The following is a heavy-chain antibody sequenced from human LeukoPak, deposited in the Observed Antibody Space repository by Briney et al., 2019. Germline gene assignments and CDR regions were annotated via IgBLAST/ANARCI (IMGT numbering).Heavy chain of an antibody. J-gene: IGHJ3*02. CDR1: GGSISSYY. V-gene: IGHV4-59*01. CDR3: ARGAGTGDYYDSSGYFDAFDI. CDR2: IYYSGST. Sequence: PSETLSLTCTVSGGSISSYYWSWIRQPPGKGLDWIGYIYYSGSTNYTPSLKSRVTISVDTSKNQFSLKLSSVTAADTAVYYCARGAGTGDYYDSSGYFDAFDIWGQGTMVTVSS. D-gene: IGHD3-22*01.